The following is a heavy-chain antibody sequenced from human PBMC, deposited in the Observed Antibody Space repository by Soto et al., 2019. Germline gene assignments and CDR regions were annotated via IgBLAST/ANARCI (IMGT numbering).Heavy chain of an antibody. CDR1: GYTLTELS. Sequence: ASVKVSCKVSGYTLTELSMHWVRQAPGKGLEWMGGFDPEDGETIYAQKFQGRVTMTEDTSTDTAYMELSSLRSEDTAVYYCATSPARRCSSTSCSGYYYYYYMDVWGKGTTVTVSS. V-gene: IGHV1-24*01. CDR3: ATSPARRCSSTSCSGYYYYYYMDV. D-gene: IGHD2-2*01. CDR2: FDPEDGET. J-gene: IGHJ6*03.